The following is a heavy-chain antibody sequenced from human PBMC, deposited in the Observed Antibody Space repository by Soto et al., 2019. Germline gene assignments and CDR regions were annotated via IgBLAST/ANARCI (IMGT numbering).Heavy chain of an antibody. CDR1: GFIFSSDT. Sequence: GGSPRLSCAASGFIFSSDTMAWVRQAPGKGLEWVSSISGSGGSPSYADSVQGRFIISRDNPRNTVSLQMNRLRAEDTATYYCAKARCTGDTCFVPDYWGHGRLVTV. CDR3: AKARCTGDTCFVPDY. V-gene: IGHV3-23*01. CDR2: ISGSGGSP. J-gene: IGHJ4*01. D-gene: IGHD2-8*02.